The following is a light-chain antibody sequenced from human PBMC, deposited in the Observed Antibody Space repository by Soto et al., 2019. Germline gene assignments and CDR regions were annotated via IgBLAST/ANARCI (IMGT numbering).Light chain of an antibody. CDR2: SNN. CDR3: AAWDDSLNGPGYV. J-gene: IGLJ1*01. CDR1: SSNIGSNT. V-gene: IGLV1-44*01. Sequence: QSVLTQPPSASGTPGQRVTISCSGSSSNIGSNTVNWYQQLPGTAPKLLIYSNNQRPPGVPDRFSGSKSGTSASLAISGLQPEDEADYYCAAWDDSLNGPGYVFGTGTKV.